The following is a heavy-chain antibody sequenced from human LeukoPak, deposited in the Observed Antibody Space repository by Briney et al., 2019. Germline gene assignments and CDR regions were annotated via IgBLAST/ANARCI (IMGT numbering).Heavy chain of an antibody. V-gene: IGHV4-61*02. J-gene: IGHJ5*02. D-gene: IGHD3-22*01. CDR2: IYTSGST. CDR3: ARTRPRFVDSSSGRFDP. CDR1: GGSISSGSYY. Sequence: PSETLSLTCTVSGGSISSGSYYWSWIRQPAGKGLEWIGRIYTSGSTNYNPSLKSRVTISVDTSKNQFSLKLSSVTAADTAVSYCARTRPRFVDSSSGRFDPWGQGTLVTVSS.